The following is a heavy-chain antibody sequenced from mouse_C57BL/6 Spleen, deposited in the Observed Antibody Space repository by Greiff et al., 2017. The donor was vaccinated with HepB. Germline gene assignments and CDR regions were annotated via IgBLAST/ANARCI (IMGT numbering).Heavy chain of an antibody. J-gene: IGHJ4*01. Sequence: QVQLKQSGPGLVQPSQSLSITCTVSGFSLTSYGVHWVRQSPGKGLEWMGVIWSGGSTDYNAAFISRLSISKDNSQRQVFFKMNSLQADDTAIYYCARNTERRDSMDYWGQGTSLTVSS. V-gene: IGHV2-2*01. CDR3: ARNTERRDSMDY. CDR1: GFSLTSYG. CDR2: IWSGGST.